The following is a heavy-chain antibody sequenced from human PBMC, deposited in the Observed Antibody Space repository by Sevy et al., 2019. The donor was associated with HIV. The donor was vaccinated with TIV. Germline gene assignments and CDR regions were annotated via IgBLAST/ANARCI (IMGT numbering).Heavy chain of an antibody. J-gene: IGHJ6*02. CDR2: MSPNTGAT. CDR1: GYTFTSYD. Sequence: GSVKVSCEAFGYTFTSYDINWVRQAPGQGLEWMGWMSPNTGATGFAQKFQGRVTLTRNKSITTAYLELSSLTYEDTAVYYCAGGGNGDCWSYEYYYYGMDVWGQGTTVTVSS. D-gene: IGHD3-16*01. V-gene: IGHV1-8*01. CDR3: AGGGNGDCWSYEYYYYGMDV.